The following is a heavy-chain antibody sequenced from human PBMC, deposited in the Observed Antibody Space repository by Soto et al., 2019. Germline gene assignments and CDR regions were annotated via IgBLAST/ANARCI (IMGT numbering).Heavy chain of an antibody. CDR1: GFTFSSYE. Sequence: EVQLVESGGGLVQPGGSLRLSCAASGFTFSSYEMNWVRQAPGKGLEWVSYISSSGSTIYYADSVKGRFTISRDNAKNSRYLQMNSLRAEDTAVYYCARDRGGYFDWLSLGYYYYYGMDVWGQGTTVTVSS. CDR2: ISSSGSTI. J-gene: IGHJ6*02. V-gene: IGHV3-48*03. D-gene: IGHD3-9*01. CDR3: ARDRGGYFDWLSLGYYYYYGMDV.